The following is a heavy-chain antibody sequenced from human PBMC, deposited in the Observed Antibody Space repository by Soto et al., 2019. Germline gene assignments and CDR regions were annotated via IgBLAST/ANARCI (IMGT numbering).Heavy chain of an antibody. J-gene: IGHJ6*03. V-gene: IGHV1-8*01. D-gene: IGHD3-3*01. CDR2: MNPNSGNT. Sequence: ASVKVSCKASGYTFTSYDINWVRQATGQGLEWMGWMNPNSGNTGYAQKFQGRVTMTRNTSISTAYMELSSLRPEDTAVYYCARGADLPWYYYYMDVWGKGTTVTVSS. CDR1: GYTFTSYD. CDR3: ARGADLPWYYYYMDV.